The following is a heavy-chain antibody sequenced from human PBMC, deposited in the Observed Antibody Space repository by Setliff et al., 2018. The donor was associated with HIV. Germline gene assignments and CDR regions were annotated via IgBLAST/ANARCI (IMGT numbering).Heavy chain of an antibody. D-gene: IGHD6-19*01. CDR1: GGTFSSSA. J-gene: IGHJ4*02. CDR2: IIPVFGMT. Sequence: ASVKVSCKTSGGTFSSSALSWVRQARGQGPEWLGGIIPVFGMTDYAQNFQGRLIITADTSTNTAYMELLSPTSEDTATYYCATRTVAVGAPGYFDSWGQGTLVTVSS. CDR3: ATRTVAVGAPGYFDS. V-gene: IGHV1-69*10.